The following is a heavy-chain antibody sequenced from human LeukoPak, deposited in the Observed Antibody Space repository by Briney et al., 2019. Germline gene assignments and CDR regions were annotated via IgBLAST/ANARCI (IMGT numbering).Heavy chain of an antibody. CDR1: GFTFSDYF. J-gene: IGHJ3*02. D-gene: IGHD2-2*02. V-gene: IGHV3-11*01. CDR3: AKESDIVVVPAAIHGAFDI. Sequence: PGGSLRLSCAASGFTFSDYFMSWIRQAPAKGLEWVSYISSSGFTIYYADSVKGRFTISRDNSKNTLYLQMNSLRAEDTAVYYCAKESDIVVVPAAIHGAFDIWGQGTMVTVSS. CDR2: ISSSGFTI.